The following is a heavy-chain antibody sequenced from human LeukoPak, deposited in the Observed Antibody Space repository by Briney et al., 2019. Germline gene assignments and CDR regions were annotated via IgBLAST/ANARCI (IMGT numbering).Heavy chain of an antibody. CDR3: AKDLPEADLPYYFDC. D-gene: IGHD6-13*01. CDR1: GFRFRNYA. V-gene: IGHV3-23*01. J-gene: IGHJ4*02. Sequence: PGGSLRLSCAASGFRFRNYAMNWVRQAPGKGLEWDSSISGSGGSTYYGVSVRGRFTISRDNPKNMVNLQMSSLRAEGTAVYYCAKDLPEADLPYYFDCWGQGTLVTVSS. CDR2: ISGSGGST.